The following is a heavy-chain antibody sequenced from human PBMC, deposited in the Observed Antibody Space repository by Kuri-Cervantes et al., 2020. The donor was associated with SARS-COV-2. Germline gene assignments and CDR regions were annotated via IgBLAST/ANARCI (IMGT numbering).Heavy chain of an antibody. CDR3: ARDLTYTAAAWFDP. CDR1: GFTFSSYS. D-gene: IGHD5-18*01. CDR2: ISSSSSYI. Sequence: GGSLRLSCAASGFTFSSYSMNWVRQAPGKGLEWVSSISSSSSYIYYADSVKGRFTISRDNAKNSLYLQMNSLRAEDTAVYYCARDLTYTAAAWFDPWGQGTLVTVSS. V-gene: IGHV3-21*01. J-gene: IGHJ5*02.